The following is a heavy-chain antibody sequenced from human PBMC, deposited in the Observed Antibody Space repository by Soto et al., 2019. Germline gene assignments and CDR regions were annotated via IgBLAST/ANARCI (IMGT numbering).Heavy chain of an antibody. J-gene: IGHJ6*03. CDR1: GGSISSGGYY. D-gene: IGHD2-2*01. V-gene: IGHV4-31*03. Sequence: PSETLSLTCTVSGGSISSGGYYWSWIRQHPGKGLEWIGYIYYSGSTYYNPSLKSRVTISVDTSKNQFSLKLSSVTAADTAVYYCARRGCSSTSCAGGYYYYYYMDVWGQGTTVTVSS. CDR3: ARRGCSSTSCAGGYYYYYYMDV. CDR2: IYYSGST.